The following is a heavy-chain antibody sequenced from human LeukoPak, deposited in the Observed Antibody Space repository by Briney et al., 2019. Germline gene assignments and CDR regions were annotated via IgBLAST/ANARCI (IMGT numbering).Heavy chain of an antibody. D-gene: IGHD3-10*01. V-gene: IGHV3-23*01. J-gene: IGHJ4*02. CDR2: LGGTGYDI. CDR3: AKMAGLEYGEYYFDS. Sequence: GGSLRLSCASSGFAFRNYAMSWVRQAPGKGLEGGSGLGGTGYDIFYADSVKGRFTISRDNSKHTLYLQMNSLRAEDPAVYFCAKMAGLEYGEYYFDSWGQGTLLTVSS. CDR1: GFAFRNYA.